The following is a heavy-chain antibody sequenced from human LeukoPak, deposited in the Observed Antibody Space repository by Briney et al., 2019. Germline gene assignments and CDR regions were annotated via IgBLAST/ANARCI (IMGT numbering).Heavy chain of an antibody. D-gene: IGHD4-17*01. CDR3: ARIRHFDY. Sequence: GGSLRLSCAASGFXFSSYEITWVRQAPGKGLEWVSYISSNSATIYYADSVKGRFTISRDNAKNSLYLQMNSLRADDTAVYYCARIRHFDYWGQGTLVTVSS. V-gene: IGHV3-48*03. CDR1: GFXFSSYE. CDR2: ISSNSATI. J-gene: IGHJ4*02.